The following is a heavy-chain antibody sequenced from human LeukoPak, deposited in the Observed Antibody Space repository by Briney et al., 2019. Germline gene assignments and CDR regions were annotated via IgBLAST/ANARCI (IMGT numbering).Heavy chain of an antibody. CDR3: ARDCSSTSCYNVY. J-gene: IGHJ4*02. CDR2: INPKSGGT. V-gene: IGHV1-2*02. CDR1: GYTFTDYD. D-gene: IGHD2-2*02. Sequence: GASVKVSCTASGYTFTDYDMHWVRQAPGQGLEWMGLINPKSGGTNYAQKFQGRVTMTRDTSISTAYMELSRLRADDTAVYYCARDCSSTSCYNVYWGQGTLVTVSS.